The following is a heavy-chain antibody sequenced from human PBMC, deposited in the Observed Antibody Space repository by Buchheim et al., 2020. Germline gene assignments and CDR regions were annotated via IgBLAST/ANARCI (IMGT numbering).Heavy chain of an antibody. J-gene: IGHJ5*02. V-gene: IGHV4-59*08. Sequence: QVQLQESGPGLVKPSETLSLTCTVSGGSISSYYWSWIRQPPGKGLEWIGYIYYSGSTNYNPSLKSRVTISVDTSKNQFSLKLSSVTAADTAVYYCARAAAVTPAWFDPWGQGTL. CDR1: GGSISSYY. CDR3: ARAAAVTPAWFDP. D-gene: IGHD4-17*01. CDR2: IYYSGST.